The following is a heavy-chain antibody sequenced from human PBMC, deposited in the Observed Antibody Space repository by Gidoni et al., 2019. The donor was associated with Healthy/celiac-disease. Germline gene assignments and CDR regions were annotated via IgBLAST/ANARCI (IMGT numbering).Heavy chain of an antibody. CDR3: ARDSSGWYSFDY. J-gene: IGHJ4*02. CDR1: GFTVSSNY. D-gene: IGHD6-19*01. CDR2: IYSGGST. V-gene: IGHV3-53*02. Sequence: EVPLVETGGGLIQPGGSLRLSCASSGFTVSSNYISWVRQAPGKGLEWVSVIYSGGSTYYADSVKGRFTISRDNSKNTLYLQMNSLRAEDTAVYYCARDSSGWYSFDYWGQGTLVTVSS.